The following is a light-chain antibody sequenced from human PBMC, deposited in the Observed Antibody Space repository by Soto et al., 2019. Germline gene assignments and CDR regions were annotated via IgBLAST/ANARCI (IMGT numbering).Light chain of an antibody. CDR3: QQYNSYSSYT. Sequence: DIQMTQSPSTLSASVGDRVTITCRASQSISSWLAWYQQKPGKAPKLLIYDASSLESGVPSRFSGSGSGTEFTINISSLQPDDFATYYCQQYNSYSSYTFGQGTKLEIK. V-gene: IGKV1-5*01. CDR2: DAS. CDR1: QSISSW. J-gene: IGKJ2*01.